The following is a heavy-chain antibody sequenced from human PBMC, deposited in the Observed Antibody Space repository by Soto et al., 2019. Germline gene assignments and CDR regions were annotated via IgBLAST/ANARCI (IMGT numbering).Heavy chain of an antibody. CDR2: ISGIGGTT. CDR3: ARRGSGWSDNWFDP. CDR1: GFTFSSYA. V-gene: IGHV3-23*01. J-gene: IGHJ5*02. Sequence: GGSLRLSCAASGFTFSSYAMSWVRQAPGKGLEWVSGISGIGGTTYYADSVKGRFTISRDNSKNTLYLQMNSLRAEDTAMYYCARRGSGWSDNWFDPWGQGTLVTVSS. D-gene: IGHD6-19*01.